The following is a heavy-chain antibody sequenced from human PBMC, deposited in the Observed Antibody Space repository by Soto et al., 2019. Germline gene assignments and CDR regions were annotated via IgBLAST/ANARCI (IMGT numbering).Heavy chain of an antibody. J-gene: IGHJ6*02. D-gene: IGHD3-16*02. CDR2: IYHSGST. Sequence: QVQLQESGPGLVKPSGTLSLTCAVSGGSISSSNWWSWVRQPPGKGLEWIGEIYHSGSTNYNPSLKSRITISVDKSKNQFSLKLSSVTAADTAVYYCARGKVVWGGSYRQYGMDVWGQGTTVTVSS. CDR3: ARGKVVWGGSYRQYGMDV. V-gene: IGHV4-4*02. CDR1: GGSISSSNW.